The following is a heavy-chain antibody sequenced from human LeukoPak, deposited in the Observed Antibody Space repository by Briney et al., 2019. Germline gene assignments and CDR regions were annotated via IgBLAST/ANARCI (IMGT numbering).Heavy chain of an antibody. CDR1: GGSFSGYY. Sequence: SETLSLTCAVYGGSFSGYYWSWIRQPPGKGLEWIGEINHSGSTNYNPSLKSRVTISVDTSKNQFSLKLSSVTAADTAVYYCARGRVGAYCSSTSCVFDCWGQGTLVTVSS. J-gene: IGHJ4*02. CDR2: INHSGST. V-gene: IGHV4-34*01. CDR3: ARGRVGAYCSSTSCVFDC. D-gene: IGHD2-2*01.